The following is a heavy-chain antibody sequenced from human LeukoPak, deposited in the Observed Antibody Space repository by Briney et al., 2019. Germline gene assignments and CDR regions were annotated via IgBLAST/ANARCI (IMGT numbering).Heavy chain of an antibody. D-gene: IGHD6-13*01. CDR2: ISGNGDST. CDR3: VKGGIAAADNYFDY. V-gene: IGHV3-64D*06. CDR1: GFTFRSYA. J-gene: IGHJ4*02. Sequence: GGSLRLSCSASGFTFRSYAMHWVRQAPGKGLEYVSAISGNGDSTYYADSVKGTFTISRDNSKNTLYLQVSSPRAEDTAVYYCVKGGIAAADNYFDYWGQGTLVTVSS.